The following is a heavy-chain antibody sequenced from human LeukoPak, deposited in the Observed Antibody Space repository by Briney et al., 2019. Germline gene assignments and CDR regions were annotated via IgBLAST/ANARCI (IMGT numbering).Heavy chain of an antibody. CDR2: IYNSGST. J-gene: IGHJ4*02. Sequence: PSETLSLTCTVSGGSISNSYWTWIRQPPGKGLEWLGYIYNSGSTNYNPSLKSRITISLDTSKSQFSLKLRSVTAADTAIYYCARATTMILQYWGQGTLVTVSS. D-gene: IGHD3-22*01. CDR1: GGSISNSY. V-gene: IGHV4-59*01. CDR3: ARATTMILQY.